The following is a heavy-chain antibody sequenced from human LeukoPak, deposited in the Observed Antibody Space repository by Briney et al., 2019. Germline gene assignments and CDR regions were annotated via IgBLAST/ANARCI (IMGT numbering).Heavy chain of an antibody. V-gene: IGHV3-30*03. CDR1: GFTFSSYG. Sequence: GGSLRLSCAASGFTFSSYGIHWVRQAPGKGLEGVAVISYDGSHIYYGDSVKGRFTISRDNSKNTLYLQMNSLRAEDTAVYYCVRSGYYTYQYYYMDVWGKGTTVTVSS. CDR3: VRSGYYTYQYYYMDV. D-gene: IGHD3-3*01. CDR2: ISYDGSHI. J-gene: IGHJ6*03.